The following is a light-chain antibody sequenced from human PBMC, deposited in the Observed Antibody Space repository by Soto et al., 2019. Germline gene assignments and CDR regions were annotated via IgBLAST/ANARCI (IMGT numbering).Light chain of an antibody. Sequence: TQSPATLSVSPGEIATLSCRPSQTVSSNYLAWCQQRPGQAPMLLIYGASTRAAGITDRFSGSGSGTDFTLTITRLEPEDSAVYFCQQYTGPPTTFGQGTRLEIK. CDR3: QQYTGPPTT. J-gene: IGKJ5*01. V-gene: IGKV3-20*01. CDR1: QTVSSNY. CDR2: GAS.